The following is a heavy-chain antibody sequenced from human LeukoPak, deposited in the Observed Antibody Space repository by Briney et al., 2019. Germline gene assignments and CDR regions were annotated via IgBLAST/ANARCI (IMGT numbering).Heavy chain of an antibody. D-gene: IGHD4-23*01. V-gene: IGHV3-23*01. J-gene: IGHJ4*02. CDR1: GFTFSSYA. Sequence: AGGSLSLSCAASGFTFSSYAMSWVRQAQGQGLEWGSAISGSGGSTYYADSVKGRFTISRDNSKNTLYLQMNSLRAEDTAVYYCAKAGNMGQYYFDYWGQGTLVTVSS. CDR3: AKAGNMGQYYFDY. CDR2: ISGSGGST.